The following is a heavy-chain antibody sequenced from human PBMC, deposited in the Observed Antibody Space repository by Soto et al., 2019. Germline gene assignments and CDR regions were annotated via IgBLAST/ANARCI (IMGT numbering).Heavy chain of an antibody. D-gene: IGHD3-22*01. Sequence: ESGGGLVKPGGSLRLSCAASGFTFSSYSMNWVRQAPGKGLEWVSSISSSSSYIYYADSVNGRFTISRDNAKNSLYLQMNSLRAEDTAVYYCATEKHYFHTGGYYYWGQGTLVTVSS. CDR2: ISSSSSYI. J-gene: IGHJ4*02. CDR1: GFTFSSYS. V-gene: IGHV3-21*01. CDR3: ATEKHYFHTGGYYY.